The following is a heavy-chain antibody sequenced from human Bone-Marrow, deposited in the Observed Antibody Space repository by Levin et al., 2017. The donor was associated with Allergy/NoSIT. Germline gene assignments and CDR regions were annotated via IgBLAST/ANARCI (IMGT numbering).Heavy chain of an antibody. V-gene: IGHV3-21*01. D-gene: IGHD3-10*01. CDR2: FSSTNNYI. CDR3: ATTLRGSGSFQD. Sequence: GESLKISCVASGFTFSGYTMNWVRQAPGKGLEWVSTFSSTNNYIYYADSVKGRFTISRDNAKNSLYLQLNRLRVEDTAVYYCATTLRGSGSFQDWGQGTLVTVSS. J-gene: IGHJ4*02. CDR1: GFTFSGYT.